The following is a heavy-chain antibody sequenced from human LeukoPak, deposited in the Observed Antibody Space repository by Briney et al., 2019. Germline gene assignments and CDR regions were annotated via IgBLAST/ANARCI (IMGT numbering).Heavy chain of an antibody. Sequence: GGSLRLSCAASGFTFTTYSLNWVRQAPGKGLEWVSSISSSSSTIYYADSVKGRFTISRDNAKNSLYLQMNSLRAEDTAVYYCARRHHSYCSSTSCPTRSFDIWGQGTMVTVSS. V-gene: IGHV3-21*04. J-gene: IGHJ3*02. CDR1: GFTFTTYS. CDR3: ARRHHSYCSSTSCPTRSFDI. D-gene: IGHD2-2*01. CDR2: ISSSSSTI.